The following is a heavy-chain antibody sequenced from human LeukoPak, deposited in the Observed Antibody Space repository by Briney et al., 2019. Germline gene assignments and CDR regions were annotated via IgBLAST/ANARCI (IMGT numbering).Heavy chain of an antibody. V-gene: IGHV3-23*01. CDR1: GFTFSSYA. CDR3: AKTGRGTTTFHYFDY. J-gene: IGHJ4*02. CDR2: ISGSGGST. D-gene: IGHD1-26*01. Sequence: GSLRLSCVASGFTFSSYAMSWVRQAPGKGLEWVSAISGSGGSTYHADSVKGRFTISRDNSKNTLFLQMNSLRAEDTAVYYCAKTGRGTTTFHYFDYWGQGTLVTVSS.